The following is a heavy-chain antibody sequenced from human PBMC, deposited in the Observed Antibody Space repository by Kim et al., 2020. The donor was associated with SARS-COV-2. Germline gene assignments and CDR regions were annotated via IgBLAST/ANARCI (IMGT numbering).Heavy chain of an antibody. CDR1: GFTFSSYG. V-gene: IGHV3-30*03. CDR2: ISYDGSNK. Sequence: GGSLRLSCAASGFTFSSYGMHWVRQAPGKGLEWVAVISYDGSNKYYADSVKGRFTISRDNSKNTLYLQMNSLRAEDTAVYYCAHSSSWYWAGFDYWGQGTLVTVSS. J-gene: IGHJ4*02. CDR3: AHSSSWYWAGFDY. D-gene: IGHD6-13*01.